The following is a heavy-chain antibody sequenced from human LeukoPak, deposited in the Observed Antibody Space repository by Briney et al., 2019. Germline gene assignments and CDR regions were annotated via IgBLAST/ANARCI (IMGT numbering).Heavy chain of an antibody. D-gene: IGHD2-15*01. J-gene: IGHJ4*02. V-gene: IGHV3-23*01. CDR1: GFTFSSYA. Sequence: GGSLSLFCAASGFTFSSYAMSWVRQAPGKGLEWVSAISGSGGSTYYADSVKGRFTISRDNAKNTLYLQMNSLRAEDTAVYYCAKDLALRDIVVVVAATGSPIDYWGQGTLVTVSS. CDR3: AKDLALRDIVVVVAATGSPIDY. CDR2: ISGSGGST.